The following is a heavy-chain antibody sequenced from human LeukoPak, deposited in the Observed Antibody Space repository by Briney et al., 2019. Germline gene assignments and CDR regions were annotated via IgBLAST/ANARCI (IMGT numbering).Heavy chain of an antibody. Sequence: PSETLSLTCTVSGGSISSSSYYWGWIRQPPGKGLEWIGSIYYSGSTYYNPSLKSRVTISVDTSKNQFSLKLSSVTAADTAVYYCARHWVYYSYFDYWGQGTLVTVSS. CDR1: GGSISSSSYY. D-gene: IGHD4-11*01. CDR2: IYYSGST. V-gene: IGHV4-39*01. J-gene: IGHJ4*02. CDR3: ARHWVYYSYFDY.